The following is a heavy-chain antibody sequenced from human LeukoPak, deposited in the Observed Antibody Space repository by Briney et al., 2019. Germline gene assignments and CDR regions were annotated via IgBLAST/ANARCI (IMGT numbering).Heavy chain of an antibody. D-gene: IGHD1-1*01. CDR1: GGSISSSSYY. J-gene: IGHJ4*02. V-gene: IGHV4-39*07. CDR2: IYYSGST. Sequence: SETLSLTCTVSGGSISSSSYYWGWIRQPPGKGLEWIGSIYYSGSTYYNPSLKSRVTISVDTSKNQFSLKLSSVTAADTAVYYCASGKSVVYFDYWGQGTLVTVSS. CDR3: ASGKSVVYFDY.